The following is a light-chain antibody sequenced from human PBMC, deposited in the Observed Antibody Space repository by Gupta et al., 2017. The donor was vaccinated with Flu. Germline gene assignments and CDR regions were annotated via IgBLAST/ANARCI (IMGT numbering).Light chain of an antibody. Sequence: PSSLSASVGDRVTLTCRASQGIRSDLSWYQQKPGKAPKRLVYAASTLQSGVPSRFSGSGSGTEFTLTISSLQPEDFATYYCRHHNNSPWTFGQGTKV. CDR3: RHHNNSPWT. J-gene: IGKJ1*01. CDR1: QGIRSD. CDR2: AAS. V-gene: IGKV1-17*01.